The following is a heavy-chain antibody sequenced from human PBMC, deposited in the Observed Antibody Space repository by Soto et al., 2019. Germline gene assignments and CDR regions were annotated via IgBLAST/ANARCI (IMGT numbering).Heavy chain of an antibody. CDR3: AHNGPKGFGVVISPLDGMGV. V-gene: IGHV1-8*01. CDR1: GYTFTSYD. CDR2: MNPNSGNT. J-gene: IGHJ6*02. Sequence: QVQLVQSGAEVKKPGASVKVSCKASGYTFTSYDINWVRQATGQGLEWMGWMNPNSGNTGYAQKFQGRVTMTRNTSISTAYMEVSSLRCEDTAVYYCAHNGPKGFGVVISPLDGMGVWGQGTTVTVSS. D-gene: IGHD3-3*01.